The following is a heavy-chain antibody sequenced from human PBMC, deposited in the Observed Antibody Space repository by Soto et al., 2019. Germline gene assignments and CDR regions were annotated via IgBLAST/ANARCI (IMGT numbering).Heavy chain of an antibody. CDR2: ISRSGTDT. CDR3: ARDSARIVAVSPTNEDNWVDP. J-gene: IGHJ5*02. CDR1: GFTFSDYY. D-gene: IGHD2-2*01. V-gene: IGHV3-11*06. Sequence: GGSLRLSCAASGFTFSDYYMSWIRQAPGKGLEWVSFISRSGTDTRYADSVRGRFTISRDNAKNSLFLQMNSLRAEDTAVYYCARDSARIVAVSPTNEDNWVDPWGQGTLVTVSS.